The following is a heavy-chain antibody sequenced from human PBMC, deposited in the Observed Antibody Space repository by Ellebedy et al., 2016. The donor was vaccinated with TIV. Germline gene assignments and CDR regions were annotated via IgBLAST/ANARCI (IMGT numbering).Heavy chain of an antibody. J-gene: IGHJ4*02. CDR1: GYTFTSYD. CDR3: ARTYYYDSSGQGVAFDY. V-gene: IGHV1-46*01. D-gene: IGHD3-22*01. Sequence: ASVKVPCXASGYTFTSYDINWVRQATGQGLEWMGIINPSGGSTSYAQKFQGRVTMTRDTSTSTVYMELSSLRSEDTAVYYCARTYYYDSSGQGVAFDYWGQGTLVTVSS. CDR2: INPSGGST.